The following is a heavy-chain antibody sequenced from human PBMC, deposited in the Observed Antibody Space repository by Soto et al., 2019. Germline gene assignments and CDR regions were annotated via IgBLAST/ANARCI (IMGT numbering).Heavy chain of an antibody. Sequence: SETLSLTCTVSGGSISSYYWSWIRQPPGKGLEWIGYIYYSGSTNYNPSLKSRVTISVDTSKNQFSLKLSSVTAADTAVYYCARVIFPHYYDSSGYYYDAFDIWGQGTMVTVS. D-gene: IGHD3-22*01. CDR3: ARVIFPHYYDSSGYYYDAFDI. V-gene: IGHV4-59*01. CDR1: GGSISSYY. J-gene: IGHJ3*02. CDR2: IYYSGST.